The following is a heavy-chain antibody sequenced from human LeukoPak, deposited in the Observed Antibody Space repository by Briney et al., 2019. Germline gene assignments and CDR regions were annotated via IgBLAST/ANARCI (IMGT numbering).Heavy chain of an antibody. CDR2: IYYSGST. Sequence: SVTLSLTCTVSGGSVSSGSYYWSWIRQPPGKGLEWIGYIYYSGSTNYNPSLKSRVTISVDTSKNQFSLKLSSVTAADTAVYYCASSIVGATPDYWGQGTLVTVSS. D-gene: IGHD1-26*01. CDR3: ASSIVGATPDY. V-gene: IGHV4-61*01. CDR1: GGSVSSGSYY. J-gene: IGHJ4*02.